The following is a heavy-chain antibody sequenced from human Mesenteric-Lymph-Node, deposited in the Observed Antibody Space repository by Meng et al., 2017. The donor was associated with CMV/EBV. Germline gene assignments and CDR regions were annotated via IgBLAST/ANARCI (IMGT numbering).Heavy chain of an antibody. D-gene: IGHD4/OR15-4a*01. CDR2: IRSKANSYAT. V-gene: IGHV3-73*01. CDR1: GFTFSASA. CDR3: ARPPSLWDYGTHEPFRL. J-gene: IGHJ4*02. Sequence: GGSLRLSCAASGFTFSASAVHWVRQASGKGLEWVGRIRSKANSYATVYAASLTGKFTISRDNAKNMLYLHMSSLRVDDTAVYYCARPPSLWDYGTHEPFRLWGQGVLVTVSS.